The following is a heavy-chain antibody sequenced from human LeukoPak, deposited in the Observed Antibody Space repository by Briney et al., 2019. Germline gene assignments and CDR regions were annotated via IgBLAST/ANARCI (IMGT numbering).Heavy chain of an antibody. V-gene: IGHV3-30*18. J-gene: IGHJ4*02. CDR3: AKDYCGGDCALDY. D-gene: IGHD2-21*02. Sequence: PWGSLRLSCAASGFTFSSYGMHWVRQAPGKGLEWVAVISYDGSNKYYADSVKGRFTISRDNSKNTLYLQMNSLRAEDTAVYYCAKDYCGGDCALDYWGQGTLVTVSS. CDR2: ISYDGSNK. CDR1: GFTFSSYG.